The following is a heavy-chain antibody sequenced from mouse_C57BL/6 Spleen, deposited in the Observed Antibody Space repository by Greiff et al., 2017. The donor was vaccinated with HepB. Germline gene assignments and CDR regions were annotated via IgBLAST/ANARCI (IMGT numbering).Heavy chain of an antibody. V-gene: IGHV1-54*01. CDR3: ARGEGVYAMDY. CDR1: GYAFTNYL. CDR2: INPGSGGT. Sequence: VKLQESGAELVRPGTSVKVSCKASGYAFTNYLIEWVKQRPGQGLEWIGVINPGSGGTNYNEKFKGKATLTADKSSSTAYMQLSSLTSEDSAVYFCARGEGVYAMDYWGQGTSVTVSS. J-gene: IGHJ4*01.